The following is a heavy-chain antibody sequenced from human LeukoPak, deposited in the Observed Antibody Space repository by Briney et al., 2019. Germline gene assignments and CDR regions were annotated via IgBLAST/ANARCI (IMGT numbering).Heavy chain of an antibody. J-gene: IGHJ6*02. V-gene: IGHV1-8*01. D-gene: IGHD2-2*01. CDR1: GYTFTSYD. CDR3: ARGGCTSCYYYYYYGMDV. Sequence: XSVKVSCKASGYTFTSYDINWVRQATGQGLEWMGWMNPNSGNTGYAQKFQGRVTMTRNTSISTAYMELSSLRSEDTAVYYCARGGCTSCYYYYYYGMDVWGQGTTVTVSS. CDR2: MNPNSGNT.